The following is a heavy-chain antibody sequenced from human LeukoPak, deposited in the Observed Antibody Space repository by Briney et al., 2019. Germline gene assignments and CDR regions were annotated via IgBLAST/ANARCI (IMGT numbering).Heavy chain of an antibody. CDR1: GYTFTGYY. CDR2: INPNSGGT. V-gene: IGHV1-2*06. CDR3: ARDLGKLRPGGNPDY. D-gene: IGHD3-16*01. Sequence: GASVKVSCKASGYTFTGYYMHWVRQAPGQGLEWMGRINPNSGGTNYAQKFQGRVTMTRDTSISTAYMELSRLRSDDTAVYYCARDLGKLRPGGNPDYWGQGTLVTVSS. J-gene: IGHJ4*02.